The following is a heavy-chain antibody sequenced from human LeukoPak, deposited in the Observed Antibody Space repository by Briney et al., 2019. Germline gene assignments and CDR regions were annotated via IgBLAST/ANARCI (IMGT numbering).Heavy chain of an antibody. D-gene: IGHD3-3*01. V-gene: IGHV4-39*07. Sequence: PSETLSLTCTASGGSINTPNYYWGWIRQTPGKGLEWIGNIFYSGGTYYSPSLTSRVTISLDTSRNQFSLKLSSVTAADTAVYYCAKLNNYDLMIDYWGQGTLVTASS. J-gene: IGHJ4*02. CDR2: IFYSGGT. CDR1: GGSINTPNYY. CDR3: AKLNNYDLMIDY.